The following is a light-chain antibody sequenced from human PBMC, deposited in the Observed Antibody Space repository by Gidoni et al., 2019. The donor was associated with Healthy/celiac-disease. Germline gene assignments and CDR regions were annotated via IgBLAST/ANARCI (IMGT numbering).Light chain of an antibody. V-gene: IGLV1-40*01. Sequence: QSVLTQPPSVSGAPGQRVTISCTGSSSNIGAGYDVHWYQQLPGTAPKPLIYGNINRPSGVPDRFSGSNSGTSASLAITGLQAEDEADYYCQSYDSSLSGSKVFGTGTKVPVL. CDR3: QSYDSSLSGSKV. CDR2: GNI. J-gene: IGLJ1*01. CDR1: SSNIGAGYD.